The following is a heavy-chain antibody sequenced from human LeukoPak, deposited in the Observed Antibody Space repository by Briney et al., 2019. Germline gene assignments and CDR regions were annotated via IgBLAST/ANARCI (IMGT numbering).Heavy chain of an antibody. CDR1: GYTFTGYY. CDR3: ARARRDWFDP. CDR2: INPNSGGT. J-gene: IGHJ5*02. Sequence: ASVKVSCKASGYTFTGYYMHWVRHAPRQGLEWVGWINPNSGGTNYTQKFQGRVTMTRDTSISTAYMELSRLRSDDTAVYYCARARRDWFDPWGQGTLVTVSS. V-gene: IGHV1-2*02.